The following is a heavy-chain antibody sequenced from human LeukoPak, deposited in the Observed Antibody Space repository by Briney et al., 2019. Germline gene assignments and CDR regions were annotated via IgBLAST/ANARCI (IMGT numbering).Heavy chain of an antibody. CDR1: GGSISSGGYY. J-gene: IGHJ5*02. CDR2: IYYSGST. CDR3: ARGGTRQLLFRNWFDP. Sequence: SETLSLTCTVSGGSISSGGYYWSWIRQHPGKGLEWIGYIYYSGSTYYNPSLKSRVTISVDTSKNQFSLKLSSVNAADTAVYYCARGGTRQLLFRNWFDPWGQGTLVTVSS. V-gene: IGHV4-31*03. D-gene: IGHD2-2*01.